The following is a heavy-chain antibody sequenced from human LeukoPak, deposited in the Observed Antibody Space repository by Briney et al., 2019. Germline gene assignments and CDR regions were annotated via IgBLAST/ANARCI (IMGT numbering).Heavy chain of an antibody. V-gene: IGHV4-61*02. CDR1: GGSISGGGYY. J-gene: IGHJ4*02. CDR2: IYTSGST. CDR3: ARSPWELVFDY. Sequence: SQTLSLTCTVSGGSISGGGYYWTWIRQPAGKGLEWIGRIYTSGSTNYNPSLKSRVTMSVDTSKNQFSLKLSSVTAADTAVYYCARSPWELVFDYWGQGTLDTVSS. D-gene: IGHD1-26*01.